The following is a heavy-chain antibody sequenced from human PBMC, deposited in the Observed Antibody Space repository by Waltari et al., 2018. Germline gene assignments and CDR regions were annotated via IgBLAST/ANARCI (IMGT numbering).Heavy chain of an antibody. D-gene: IGHD6-6*01. CDR1: GFTFTSHA. V-gene: IGHV3-23*04. CDR2: ITASGHIT. J-gene: IGHJ4*02. CDR3: ARQSSSSFDY. Sequence: EVQLVDSGGDLTQPGGSLRLSCVASGFTFTSHAMSWVRQVPGKGLEWVSSITASGHITYYADSVKGRLTISRDNAKNSLYLQMNSLRAEDTAVYYCARQSSSSFDYWGQGTLVTVSS.